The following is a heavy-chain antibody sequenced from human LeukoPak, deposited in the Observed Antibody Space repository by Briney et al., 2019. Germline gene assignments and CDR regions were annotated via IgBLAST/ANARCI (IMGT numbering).Heavy chain of an antibody. Sequence: PGGSLRLSCAASGFTFSSYGMHWVRQAPGKGLERVAVIWYDGSNKYYADSVKGRFTISRDNPKNTLYLQMNSLRAEDTAVYYCAKDQLGYCTNGVCSGFDYWGQGTLVTVSS. CDR2: IWYDGSNK. J-gene: IGHJ4*02. V-gene: IGHV3-33*06. CDR1: GFTFSSYG. CDR3: AKDQLGYCTNGVCSGFDY. D-gene: IGHD2-8*01.